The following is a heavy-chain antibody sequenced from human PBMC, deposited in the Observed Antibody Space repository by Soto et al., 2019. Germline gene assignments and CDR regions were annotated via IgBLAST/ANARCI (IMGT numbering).Heavy chain of an antibody. CDR2: ISGSGART. J-gene: IGHJ4*02. D-gene: IGHD5-18*01. CDR1: GFTFSSYA. CDR3: AKDYSLNTAMATFVHS. V-gene: IGHV3-23*01. Sequence: PGGSLRLSCAASGFTFSSYAMSWVRQAPGKGLEWISVISGSGARTNYADSVKGRFTISRDNSKNTLNLQMNGPRAEDTAVYYCAKDYSLNTAMATFVHSWGQGTLVTV.